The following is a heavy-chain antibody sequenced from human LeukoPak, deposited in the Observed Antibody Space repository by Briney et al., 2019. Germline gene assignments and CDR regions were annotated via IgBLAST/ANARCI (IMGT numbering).Heavy chain of an antibody. CDR3: AKAADIGMVLAATYYFDY. D-gene: IGHD2-15*01. J-gene: IGHJ4*02. Sequence: GGSLRLSCAASGFTFSNYAMSWVRQAPGKGLEWVSAISGSAGSTYYADSVKGRFTISRDNSQNTLYLQMNSLRAEDTAVYYCAKAADIGMVLAATYYFDYWSQGTLVTVSS. CDR1: GFTFSNYA. V-gene: IGHV3-23*01. CDR2: ISGSAGST.